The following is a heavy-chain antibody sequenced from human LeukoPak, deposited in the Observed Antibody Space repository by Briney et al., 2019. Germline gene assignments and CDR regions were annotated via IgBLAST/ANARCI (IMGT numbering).Heavy chain of an antibody. CDR3: ARGKRWEHPFDY. CDR1: GFTFSDYY. V-gene: IGHV3-11*04. J-gene: IGHJ4*02. Sequence: GGSLRLSCAASGFTFSDYYMSWIRQAPGKGLEWVSYISSSGSTIYYAGSVKGRFTISRDNAKNSLFLQMNSLRAEDTAVYYCARGKRWEHPFDYWGRGTLVTVSS. CDR2: ISSSGSTI. D-gene: IGHD1-26*01.